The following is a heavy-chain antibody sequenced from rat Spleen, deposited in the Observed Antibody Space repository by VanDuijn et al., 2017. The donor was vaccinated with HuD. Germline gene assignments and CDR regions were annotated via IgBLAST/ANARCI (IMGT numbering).Heavy chain of an antibody. CDR1: GFTFSDFY. CDR2: ISYDGSKT. CDR3: TRRGYFRY. V-gene: IGHV5-29*01. J-gene: IGHJ2*01. Sequence: EVQLVESDGGLVQPGRSLKLSCAASGFTFSDFYMAWVRQAPTKGLEWVATISYDGSKTYYRDSVKGRFTISRDNARNTLNLHMDSLRSEDTAVYYCTRRGYFRYWGQGVMVTVSS. D-gene: IGHD1-12*03.